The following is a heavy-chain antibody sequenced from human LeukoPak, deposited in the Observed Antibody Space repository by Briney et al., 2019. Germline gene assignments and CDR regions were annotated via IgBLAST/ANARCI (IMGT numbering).Heavy chain of an antibody. CDR1: GGSFSGYY. V-gene: IGHV4-34*01. D-gene: IGHD4-17*01. CDR3: AGGGDYGDYYFDY. CDR2: INHSGST. J-gene: IGHJ4*02. Sequence: SETLSLTCAVYGGSFSGYYWSWIRQPPGKGLEWIGEINHSGSTNYNPSLKSRVTISEDTSKNQFSLKLSSVTAADTAVYYCAGGGDYGDYYFDYWGQGTLVTVSS.